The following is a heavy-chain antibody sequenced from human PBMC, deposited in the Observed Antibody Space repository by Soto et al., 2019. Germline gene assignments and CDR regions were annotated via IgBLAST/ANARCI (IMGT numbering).Heavy chain of an antibody. J-gene: IGHJ4*02. D-gene: IGHD3-22*01. CDR1: GFTFSSYA. Sequence: GSLRLSCAASGFTFSSYAMHWVRQAPGKGLEWVAVISYDGSNKYYADSVKGRFTISRDNSKNTLYLQMNSLRAEDTAVYYCARDQAYYYDSSGSNPTFDYWGQGTLVTVSS. CDR2: ISYDGSNK. V-gene: IGHV3-30-3*01. CDR3: ARDQAYYYDSSGSNPTFDY.